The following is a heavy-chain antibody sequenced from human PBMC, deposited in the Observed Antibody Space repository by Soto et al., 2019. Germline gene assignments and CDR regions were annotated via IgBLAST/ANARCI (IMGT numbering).Heavy chain of an antibody. D-gene: IGHD5-12*01. CDR3: ARGYSGYDRIYYYYMDV. CDR1: GCSISSSSYY. CDR2: IYYSGST. V-gene: IGHV4-39*01. Sequence: PSETLSLTCTVSGCSISSSSYYWGWIRQPPGKGLEWIGSIYYSGSTYYNPSLKSRVTISVDTSKNQFSLKLSSVTAADTAVYYCARGYSGYDRIYYYYMDVWGKGTTVTVSS. J-gene: IGHJ6*03.